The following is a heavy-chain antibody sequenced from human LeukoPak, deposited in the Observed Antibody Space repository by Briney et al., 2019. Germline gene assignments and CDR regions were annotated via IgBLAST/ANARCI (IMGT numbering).Heavy chain of an antibody. D-gene: IGHD6-13*01. V-gene: IGHV3-7*01. CDR1: GFTFSNNW. J-gene: IGHJ4*02. Sequence: GGSLRLSCAASGFTFSNNWMTWVRQAPGKGLEWVASVKKDESEKYYVDSVKGRFTISRDNAKNSLYLQMNSLRAEDTAVYYCASTTPYSSSWGSFDYWGQGTLVTVSS. CDR3: ASTTPYSSSWGSFDY. CDR2: VKKDESEK.